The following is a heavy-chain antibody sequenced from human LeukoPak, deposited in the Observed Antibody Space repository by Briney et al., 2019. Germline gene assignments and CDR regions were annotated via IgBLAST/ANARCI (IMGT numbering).Heavy chain of an antibody. D-gene: IGHD3-22*01. CDR2: ISSSGSTI. CDR1: GFTFSSYE. Sequence: TGGSLRLSCAASGFTFSSYEMNWVRQARGKGLEWVSYISSSGSTIYYADSVKGRFTISRDNAKNSLYLQMNSLRAEDTAVYYCARGGSTYYYDSSGYIWGQGTLVTVSS. CDR3: ARGGSTYYYDSSGYI. V-gene: IGHV3-48*03. J-gene: IGHJ4*02.